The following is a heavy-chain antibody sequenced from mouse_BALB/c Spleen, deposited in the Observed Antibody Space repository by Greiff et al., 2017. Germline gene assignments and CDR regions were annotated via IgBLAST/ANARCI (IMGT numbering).Heavy chain of an antibody. V-gene: IGHV14-1*02. CDR1: GFNIKDYY. D-gene: IGHD1-2*01. J-gene: IGHJ2*01. CDR2: IDPENGNT. CDR3: TYGPDFDY. Sequence: EVKLMESGAELVRPGALVKLSCKASGFNIKDYYMHWVKQRPEQGLEWIGWIDPENGNTIYDPKFQGKASITADTSSSTAYMQLSSLTSEDSAVYYCTYGPDFDYWGQGTTLTVSS.